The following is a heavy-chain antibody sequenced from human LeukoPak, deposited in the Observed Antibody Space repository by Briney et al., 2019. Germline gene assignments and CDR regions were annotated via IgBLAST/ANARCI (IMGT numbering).Heavy chain of an antibody. D-gene: IGHD2-15*01. Sequence: GGSLRLSCATSGFAFSKYWMSWARQALGKGLEWLANINGDGTGKYYVDSVKGRFTISRDNAKNSLHLQMNSLRVEDTAVYYCARASKVEAFDVWGQGTMVTVSS. J-gene: IGHJ3*01. CDR3: ARASKVEAFDV. V-gene: IGHV3-7*04. CDR2: INGDGTGK. CDR1: GFAFSKYW.